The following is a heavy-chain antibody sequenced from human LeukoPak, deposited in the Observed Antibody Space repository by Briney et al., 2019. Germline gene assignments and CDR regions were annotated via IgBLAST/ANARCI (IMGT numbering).Heavy chain of an antibody. Sequence: SETLSLTCAVYGGSFSDHYWNWIRQSPGKGLEWIGEINHSGTTNYNASLKSRVTISVDTSKNHFSLKLNSMTAADTAVYYCARKASHFSYGLRAIDYWGQGNLVTVSS. V-gene: IGHV4-34*01. CDR1: GGSFSDHY. CDR2: INHSGTT. CDR3: ARKASHFSYGLRAIDY. D-gene: IGHD5-18*01. J-gene: IGHJ4*02.